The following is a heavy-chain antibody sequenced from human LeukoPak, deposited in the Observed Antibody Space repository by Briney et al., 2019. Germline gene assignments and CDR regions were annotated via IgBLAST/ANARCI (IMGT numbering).Heavy chain of an antibody. CDR3: AKSMVTTDNSLDL. Sequence: GGSLRLSCAASGFTFSDYYMSWIRQAPGKGLEWVSAISGSGAGTYYAESVKGRFTISRDNSKNTRYLQMNSLRAEDTAVYYCAKSMVTTDNSLDLWGQGTLVTVSS. V-gene: IGHV3-23*01. J-gene: IGHJ5*02. D-gene: IGHD4-17*01. CDR1: GFTFSDYY. CDR2: ISGSGAGT.